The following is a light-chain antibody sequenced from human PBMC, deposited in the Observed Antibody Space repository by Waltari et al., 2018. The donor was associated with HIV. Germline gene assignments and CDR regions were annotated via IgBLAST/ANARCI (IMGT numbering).Light chain of an antibody. CDR2: EVS. Sequence: QSALTQPPSASGSPGQSVTISCTGTSSDVGGYNYVSWYQQHPGKAPKLMIYEVSKRPSGVPDRFFGSKSGNTASLTVSGLQAEDEADYYCSSYAGSNTPHVVFGGGTKLTVL. CDR3: SSYAGSNTPHVV. V-gene: IGLV2-8*01. CDR1: SSDVGGYNY. J-gene: IGLJ2*01.